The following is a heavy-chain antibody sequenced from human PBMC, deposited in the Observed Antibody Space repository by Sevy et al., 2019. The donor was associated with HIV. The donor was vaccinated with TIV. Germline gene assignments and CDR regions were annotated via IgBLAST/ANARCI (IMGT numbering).Heavy chain of an antibody. CDR2: ISGSGGSGDKT. V-gene: IGHV3-23*01. Sequence: GGSLRLSCAASGFTFSRYAMNWLRQAPGKGLEWVSGISGSGGSGDKTNYADSVKGRFTISRDDSKNSLYLQLNSLRAEDTAIYYCARKYDSSGYFDYWGQRTLVTVSS. J-gene: IGHJ4*02. CDR3: ARKYDSSGYFDY. D-gene: IGHD3-22*01. CDR1: GFTFSRYA.